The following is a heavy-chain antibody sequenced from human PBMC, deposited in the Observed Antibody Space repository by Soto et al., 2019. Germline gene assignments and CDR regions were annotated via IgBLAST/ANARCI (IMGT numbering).Heavy chain of an antibody. J-gene: IGHJ6*02. CDR2: IIPIFGTA. V-gene: IGHV1-69*06. CDR3: ARGGCSSTSCFYYSHGMDV. D-gene: IGHD2-2*01. Sequence: SVKVSCKASGGTFSSYAISWVRQAPGQGLEWMGGIIPIFGTANYAQKFQGRVTITADKSTSTAYMELSSLRSEDTAVYYCARGGCSSTSCFYYSHGMDVWGQGTTVTVSS. CDR1: GGTFSSYA.